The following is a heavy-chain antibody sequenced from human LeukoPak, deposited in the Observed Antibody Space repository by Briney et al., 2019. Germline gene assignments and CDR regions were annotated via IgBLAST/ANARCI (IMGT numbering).Heavy chain of an antibody. J-gene: IGHJ4*02. D-gene: IGHD3-3*01. V-gene: IGHV4-34*01. CDR3: ASQDTIFGVIDFDY. Sequence: SETLSLTCAVYGGSFSGYYWSWIRQPPGKGLEWIGEINHSGSTNYNPSLKSRVAISVDTSKNQFSLKLSSVTAADTAVYYCASQDTIFGVIDFDYWGQGTLVTVSS. CDR2: INHSGST. CDR1: GGSFSGYY.